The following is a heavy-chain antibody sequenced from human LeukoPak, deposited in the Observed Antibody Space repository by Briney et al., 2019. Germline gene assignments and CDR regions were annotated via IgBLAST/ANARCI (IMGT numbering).Heavy chain of an antibody. V-gene: IGHV3-30*02. Sequence: GGSLRLSCAASGFTFSSYGMHWVRQALGKGLEWVAFIRYDGSNKYYADSVKGRFTIFRDNSKNTLYLQMSSLRAEDTAVYYCAKDLRVPAAGTKVDYWGQGTLVTVSS. J-gene: IGHJ4*02. CDR2: IRYDGSNK. CDR3: AKDLRVPAAGTKVDY. CDR1: GFTFSSYG. D-gene: IGHD6-13*01.